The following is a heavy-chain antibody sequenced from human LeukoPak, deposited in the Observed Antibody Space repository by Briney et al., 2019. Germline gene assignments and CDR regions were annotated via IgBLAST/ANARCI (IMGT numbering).Heavy chain of an antibody. Sequence: ASVKVSCKASGYTFTSYGISWVRQAPGQGLEWMGWISAYNGNTNYAQKLQGRVTMTTDTSTSTAYMELRSLRSDDTAVYYCARDRSEGLSPYYDFWSGKNGWFDPWGQGTLVTVSS. J-gene: IGHJ5*02. CDR2: ISAYNGNT. D-gene: IGHD3-3*01. CDR1: GYTFTSYG. CDR3: ARDRSEGLSPYYDFWSGKNGWFDP. V-gene: IGHV1-18*01.